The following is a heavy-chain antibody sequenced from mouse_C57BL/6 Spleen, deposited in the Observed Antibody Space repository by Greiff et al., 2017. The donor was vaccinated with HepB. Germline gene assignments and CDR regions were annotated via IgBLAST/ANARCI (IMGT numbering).Heavy chain of an antibody. D-gene: IGHD2-4*01. J-gene: IGHJ3*01. Sequence: EVQLQQSGPVLVKPGASVKMSCKASGYTFTDYYMNWVKQSHGKSLEWIGVINPYNGGTSYNQKFKGKATLTVDKSSSTAYMELNSLTSEDSAVYYCASPYYDYDRLFAYWGQGTLVTVSA. V-gene: IGHV1-19*01. CDR1: GYTFTDYY. CDR3: ASPYYDYDRLFAY. CDR2: INPYNGGT.